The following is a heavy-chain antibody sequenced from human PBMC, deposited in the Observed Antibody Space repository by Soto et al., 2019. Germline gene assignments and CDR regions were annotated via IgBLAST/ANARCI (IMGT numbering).Heavy chain of an antibody. CDR3: AREGPRPYYYYGMDV. Sequence: QVQLVQSGAEVKKPGASVKVSCKSSGYTFSMSGIRWVRQAPGQGLEWMGWISGYNGNTNYEQKFQDRVTMTTDTSTNTAYMELRSLRSDDTAVYYCAREGPRPYYYYGMDVWGQGTTVTVSS. CDR2: ISGYNGNT. CDR1: GYTFSMSG. V-gene: IGHV1-18*01. J-gene: IGHJ6*02.